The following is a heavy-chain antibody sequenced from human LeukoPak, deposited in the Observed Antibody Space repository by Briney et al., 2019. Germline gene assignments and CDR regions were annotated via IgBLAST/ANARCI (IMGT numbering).Heavy chain of an antibody. J-gene: IGHJ4*02. CDR1: GFIFSSYA. Sequence: GGSLRLSCAASGFIFSSYAMSWVRQAPGKGLEWDSAISGSGGSTYYADSVKGRFTISRDNSKNTLYLQLNSLRAEDTAVYYCAKVDSYYPTCVDYWGQGTLVTVSS. V-gene: IGHV3-23*01. CDR2: ISGSGGST. D-gene: IGHD2-21*02. CDR3: AKVDSYYPTCVDY.